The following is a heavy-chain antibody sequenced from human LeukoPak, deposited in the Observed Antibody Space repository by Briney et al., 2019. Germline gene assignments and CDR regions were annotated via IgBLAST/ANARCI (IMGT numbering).Heavy chain of an antibody. J-gene: IGHJ4*02. CDR3: AKVGALSGSYDYFDY. D-gene: IGHD3-10*01. Sequence: PGASLRLSCAASGFTFSSYAMSWVRQAPGKGLEWVSAISGSGGSTYYADSAKGRFTISRDNSKNTLYLQMNSLRAEDTAVYYCAKVGALSGSYDYFDYWGQGTLVTVSS. CDR2: ISGSGGST. V-gene: IGHV3-23*01. CDR1: GFTFSSYA.